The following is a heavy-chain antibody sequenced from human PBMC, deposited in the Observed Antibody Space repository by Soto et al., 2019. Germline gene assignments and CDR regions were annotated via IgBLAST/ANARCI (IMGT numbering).Heavy chain of an antibody. J-gene: IGHJ6*03. V-gene: IGHV1-46*03. CDR3: ARRWGQGVWNDLGNYYYYMDV. D-gene: IGHD1-1*01. CDR2: INPSGGST. CDR1: GYTFTSYY. Sequence: ASVKVSCKASGYTFTSYYMHWVRQAPGQGLEWMGIINPSGGSTSYAQKFQGRVTMTRDTSTSTVYMELSSLRSEDTAVYYCARRWGQGVWNDLGNYYYYMDVWGKGTTVTVSS.